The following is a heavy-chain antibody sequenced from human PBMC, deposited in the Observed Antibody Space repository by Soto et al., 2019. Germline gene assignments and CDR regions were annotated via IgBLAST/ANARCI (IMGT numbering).Heavy chain of an antibody. J-gene: IGHJ6*02. D-gene: IGHD3-3*01. CDR2: IVVGSGNT. V-gene: IGHV1-58*01. CDR1: GFTFTSSA. Sequence: GASVKVSCKASGFTFTSSAVQWVRQARGQRLEWIGWIVVGSGNTNYAQKFQERVIITRDMSTSTAYMELSSLRSEDTAVYYCAADIPQYDFWSGYLRLDVWGQGTTVTVSS. CDR3: AADIPQYDFWSGYLRLDV.